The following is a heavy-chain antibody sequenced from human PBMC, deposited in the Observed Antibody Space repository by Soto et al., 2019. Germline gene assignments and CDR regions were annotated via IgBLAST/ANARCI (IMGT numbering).Heavy chain of an antibody. D-gene: IGHD3-10*01. CDR2: IYFNGRT. J-gene: IGHJ4*02. V-gene: IGHV4-39*07. CDR3: ASQTANYYGSASYYLPFDY. CDR1: GGSVSNTFYY. Sequence: SETLSLTCTVSGGSVSNTFYYWGWIRQPPGKGLEWVGSIYFNGRTHFNPSLETRVTISVDTSKNQFSLKLNSVNAADTAVYFCASQTANYYGSASYYLPFDYWGQGTLVTVSS.